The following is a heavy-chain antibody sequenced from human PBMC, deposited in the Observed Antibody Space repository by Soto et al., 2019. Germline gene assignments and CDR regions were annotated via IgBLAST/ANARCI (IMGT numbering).Heavy chain of an antibody. CDR1: GGSISSHPYY. CDR3: ARDLDPPYYDFWSGSFSPRGWFGP. CDR2: ITYSGST. J-gene: IGHJ5*02. Sequence: SETLSLTCTVSGGSISSHPYYWGWIRQPPAEGPEWIASITYSGSTYYNPSLKSRITISVDTSSNQFSLKVNSVTAAADTAVYYCARDLDPPYYDFWSGSFSPRGWFGPWGQGTLVTVSS. V-gene: IGHV4-39*02. D-gene: IGHD3-3*01.